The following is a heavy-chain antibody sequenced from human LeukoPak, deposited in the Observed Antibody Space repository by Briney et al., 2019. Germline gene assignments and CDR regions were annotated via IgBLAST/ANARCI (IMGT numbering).Heavy chain of an antibody. CDR3: ARVVVWAPFDY. CDR2: INHSGST. V-gene: IGHV4-34*01. J-gene: IGHJ4*02. D-gene: IGHD2-15*01. Sequence: PSETLSLTCAVYGRPFSGYYWSWIRQPPGKGLEWIGEINHSGSTNYNPSLKSRVTISVDTSKNQFSLKLSSVTAADTAVYYCARVVVWAPFDYWGQGTLVTVSS. CDR1: GRPFSGYY.